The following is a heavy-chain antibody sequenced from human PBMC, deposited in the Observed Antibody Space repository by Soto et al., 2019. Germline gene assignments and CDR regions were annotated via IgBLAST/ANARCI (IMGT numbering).Heavy chain of an antibody. J-gene: IGHJ6*02. CDR3: AREQGGYSYGYYYYYGMDV. Sequence: EGSLRLSCAASGFTFSSYDMHWVRQATGKGLEWVSAIGTAGDTYYPGSVKGRFTISRENAKNSLYLQMNSLRAEDTAVYYCAREQGGYSYGYYYYYGMDVWGQGTTVTVSS. V-gene: IGHV3-13*01. CDR2: IGTAGDT. D-gene: IGHD5-18*01. CDR1: GFTFSSYD.